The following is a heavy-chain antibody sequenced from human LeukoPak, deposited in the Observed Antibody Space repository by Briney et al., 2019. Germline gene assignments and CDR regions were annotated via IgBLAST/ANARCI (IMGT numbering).Heavy chain of an antibody. CDR3: ARKGATEIDY. CDR2: ISGSGDGT. CDR1: GFIFSSYA. V-gene: IGHV3-23*01. J-gene: IGHJ4*02. Sequence: GGSLRLSCAASGFIFSSYAMNWGRQAPGKGLEWVSAISGSGDGTYYADSVKGRFTVSRDNAKNSLYLQMNSLRAEDTAVYYCARKGATEIDYWGQGALVTVSS. D-gene: IGHD5-12*01.